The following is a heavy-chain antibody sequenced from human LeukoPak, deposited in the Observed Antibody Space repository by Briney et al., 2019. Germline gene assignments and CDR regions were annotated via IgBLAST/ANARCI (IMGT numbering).Heavy chain of an antibody. J-gene: IGHJ4*02. Sequence: PGGSLRLSCAASGFTFSSYAMSWVRQAPGKGLEWVSAISGSGGSTYYADSVKGRFTISRDNSKNTLYLQMNSLRAEDTAVYYCARDSSGTYYYDSSGYPYWGQGTLVTVSS. CDR3: ARDSSGTYYYDSSGYPY. D-gene: IGHD3-22*01. CDR2: ISGSGGST. CDR1: GFTFSSYA. V-gene: IGHV3-23*01.